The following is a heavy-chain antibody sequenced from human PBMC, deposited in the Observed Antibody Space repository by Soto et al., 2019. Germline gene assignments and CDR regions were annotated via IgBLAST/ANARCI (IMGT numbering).Heavy chain of an antibody. CDR2: ISYDGSNT. CDR1: RFANSSNA. D-gene: IGHD1-26*01. V-gene: IGHV3-30*18. Sequence: LACVTTRFANSSNALHWVRQAPGKWLEWVAIISYDGSNTYYADSVKGRFTISRDNSKNTLYLQMNSLRAEDTSVYYCAKEGGLSGSYYDYWGQGP. J-gene: IGHJ4*02. CDR3: AKEGGLSGSYYDY.